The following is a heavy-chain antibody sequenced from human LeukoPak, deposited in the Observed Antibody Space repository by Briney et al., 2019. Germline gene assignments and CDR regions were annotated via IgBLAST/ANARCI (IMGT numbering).Heavy chain of an antibody. CDR2: ISGSGSYK. Sequence: PGGSLRLSCAASGFIFSTYSMNWVRQAPGKGLEWVSSISGSGSYKRYADSVKGRFTISRDNAKNSLFLQMKSLRAEDTAVYYCASDQGYCSGDSCPYGMDVWGQGTTVTVSS. J-gene: IGHJ6*02. CDR1: GFIFSTYS. CDR3: ASDQGYCSGDSCPYGMDV. V-gene: IGHV3-21*01. D-gene: IGHD2-15*01.